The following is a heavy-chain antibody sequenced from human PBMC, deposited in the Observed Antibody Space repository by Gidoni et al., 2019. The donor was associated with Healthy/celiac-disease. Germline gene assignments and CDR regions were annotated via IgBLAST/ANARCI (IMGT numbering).Heavy chain of an antibody. D-gene: IGHD3-22*01. Sequence: PPGKGLEWIGEINHSGGTNYNPSLKSRVTISVDTSKNQFSLKLSSVTATDTAVYYCARDYDSSLFYWGQGTPVTVSS. CDR2: INHSGGT. J-gene: IGHJ4*02. CDR3: ARDYDSSLFY. V-gene: IGHV4-34*01.